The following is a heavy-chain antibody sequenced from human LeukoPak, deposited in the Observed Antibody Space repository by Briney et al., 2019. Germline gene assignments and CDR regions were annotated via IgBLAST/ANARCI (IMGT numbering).Heavy chain of an antibody. Sequence: GGSLRLSCAASGFTFSSYEMNWVRQAPGKGLEWVSYISSSGSTIYYADSVKGRFTISRDNAKNSLYLQMNSLRAEDTAVYYCARDLGSGYVFFDYWGQGTLVTVSS. V-gene: IGHV3-48*03. J-gene: IGHJ4*02. D-gene: IGHD5-12*01. CDR2: ISSSGSTI. CDR1: GFTFSSYE. CDR3: ARDLGSGYVFFDY.